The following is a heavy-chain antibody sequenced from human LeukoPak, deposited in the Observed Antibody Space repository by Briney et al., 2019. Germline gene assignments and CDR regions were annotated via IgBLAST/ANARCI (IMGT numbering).Heavy chain of an antibody. J-gene: IGHJ3*02. CDR3: AKDRMSTVVTPYDAFDI. D-gene: IGHD4-23*01. CDR2: ISYDGSNK. V-gene: IGHV3-30*18. Sequence: GGSLRLSCAASGFTVSSNYMSWVRQAPGKGLEWVSVISYDGSNKWYADSVKGRFTISRDNSKNTLYLQMNSLRAEDTAVYYCAKDRMSTVVTPYDAFDIWGQGTMVTVSS. CDR1: GFTVSSNY.